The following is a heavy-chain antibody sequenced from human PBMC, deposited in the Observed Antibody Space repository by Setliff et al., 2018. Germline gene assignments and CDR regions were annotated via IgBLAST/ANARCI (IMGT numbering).Heavy chain of an antibody. D-gene: IGHD7-27*01. CDR1: GGSFSSFY. J-gene: IGHJ4*02. CDR2: INHSGTT. CDR3: AKFGPLDLTGDWAFDN. V-gene: IGHV4-34*01. Sequence: SETLSLTCAVYGGSFSSFYWSWIRQPPGKGLEWIGEINHSGTTNYNPSLKSRVTISVDTSKTQFSLKLSSVTAADTAVYYCAKFGPLDLTGDWAFDNWGQGTLVTVSS.